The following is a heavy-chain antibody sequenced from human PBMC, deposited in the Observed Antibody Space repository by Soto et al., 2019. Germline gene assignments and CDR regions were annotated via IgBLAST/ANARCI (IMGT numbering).Heavy chain of an antibody. Sequence: VGSVRLSCAASGFKFSNYAMSWVRQAPGKGLEWVSLISATGGGTYYADSVKDRFTISRDNSHNTLYLQVHSLTAEDTTVYYCAKDRRAGANSAFSFDVWGQGAQVTVSS. CDR1: GFKFSNYA. J-gene: IGHJ5*02. V-gene: IGHV3-23*01. CDR3: AKDRRAGANSAFSFDV. D-gene: IGHD2-15*01. CDR2: ISATGGGT.